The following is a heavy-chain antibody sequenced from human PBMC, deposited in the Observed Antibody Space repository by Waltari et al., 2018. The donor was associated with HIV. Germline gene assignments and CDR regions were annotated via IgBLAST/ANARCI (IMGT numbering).Heavy chain of an antibody. Sequence: QLVESGGGSIKTGGSLRLSCAASGFSVRHHWMDWVHQGPGKGLVWVARINSDGSTRNYADAVKGRFVISRDNARNTVYLQLNSLRVDDTAVYFCARAPHYFVFSTFDGDYYFDLWGRGTRVAVSS. CDR3: ARAPHYFVFSTFDGDYYFDL. CDR1: GFSVRHHW. V-gene: IGHV3-74*01. D-gene: IGHD3-9*01. J-gene: IGHJ4*02. CDR2: INSDGSTR.